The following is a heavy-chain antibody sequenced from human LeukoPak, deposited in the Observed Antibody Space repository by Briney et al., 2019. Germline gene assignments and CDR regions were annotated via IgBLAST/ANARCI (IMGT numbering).Heavy chain of an antibody. CDR1: GGTFSSYA. CDR3: ARAPQEGYSYSLLDY. V-gene: IGHV1-69*05. J-gene: IGHJ4*02. Sequence: ASVKVSCKASGGTFSSYAISWVRQAPGQGLEWMGRIIPIFGTANYAQKFQGRVTITTDESTSTAYMELSSLRSEDTAVYYCARAPQEGYSYSLLDYWGQGTLVTVSS. CDR2: IIPIFGTA. D-gene: IGHD5-18*01.